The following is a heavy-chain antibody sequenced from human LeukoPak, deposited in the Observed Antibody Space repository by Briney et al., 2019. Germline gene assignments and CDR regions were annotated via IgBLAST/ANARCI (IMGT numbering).Heavy chain of an antibody. J-gene: IGHJ6*03. CDR3: ARDRQWLRFDYYYYMDV. Sequence: GGSLRLSCAASGFTFSSYSMNWVRQAPGKGLEWVSYISSSSSTIYYADSVKGRFTISRDNVKNSLYLQMNSLRAEDTAVYYCARDRQWLRFDYYYYMDVWGKGTTVTVSS. CDR1: GFTFSSYS. CDR2: ISSSSSTI. V-gene: IGHV3-48*01. D-gene: IGHD5-12*01.